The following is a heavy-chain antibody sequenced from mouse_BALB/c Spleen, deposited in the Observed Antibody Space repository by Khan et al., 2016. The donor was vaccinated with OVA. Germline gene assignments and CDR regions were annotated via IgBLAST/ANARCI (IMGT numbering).Heavy chain of an antibody. Sequence: EVQLQESGPGLVKPSQSLSLTCTVSGYSITSDYAWNWIRQFPGNKLEWMGYITYSGSTSYTPSLKSRISITRATSTNQSFLQLKSVTTEDTATYYCARGRAYWGQGTLVTVSA. CDR1: GYSITSDYA. D-gene: IGHD3-3*01. J-gene: IGHJ3*01. CDR2: ITYSGST. CDR3: ARGRAY. V-gene: IGHV3-2*02.